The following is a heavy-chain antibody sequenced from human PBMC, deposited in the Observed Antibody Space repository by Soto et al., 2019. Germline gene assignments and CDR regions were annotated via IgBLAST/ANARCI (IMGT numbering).Heavy chain of an antibody. CDR3: VRVGETYYDFWSGYYTGNEYYGMDV. V-gene: IGHV4-34*01. J-gene: IGHJ6*02. CDR2: INHSGST. Sequence: QVQLQQWGAGLLKPSETLSLTCAVYGGSFSGYYWSWIRQPPGKGLEWIGEINHSGSTNYNPSLKSRVTISVDTSKNQFSLKLSSVTAADTAVYYCVRVGETYYDFWSGYYTGNEYYGMDVWGQGTTVTVSS. D-gene: IGHD3-3*01. CDR1: GGSFSGYY.